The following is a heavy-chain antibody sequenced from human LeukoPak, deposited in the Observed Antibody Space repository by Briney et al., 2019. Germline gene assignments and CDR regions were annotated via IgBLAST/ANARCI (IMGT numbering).Heavy chain of an antibody. CDR3: AREGTAGTNLNWFDP. J-gene: IGHJ5*02. D-gene: IGHD1-1*01. Sequence: SSQTLSLTCAISGDSVSSNSAAWNWIRQSPSRGLEWLGRTYYRSNWFNDFALSVKSRITINPDTSKNQFSLQLNSVTPEDTAVYYCAREGTAGTNLNWFDPWGQGTLVTVSS. V-gene: IGHV6-1*01. CDR1: GDSVSSNSAA. CDR2: TYYRSNWFN.